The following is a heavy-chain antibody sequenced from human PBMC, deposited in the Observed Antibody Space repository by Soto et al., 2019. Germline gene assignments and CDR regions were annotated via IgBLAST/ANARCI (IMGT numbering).Heavy chain of an antibody. J-gene: IGHJ4*02. CDR3: ASLRIPERPFDY. CDR2: MYYSGST. CDR1: GGSISSSSYY. V-gene: IGHV4-39*01. D-gene: IGHD3-16*01. Sequence: PSETLSLTCTVSGGSISSSSYYWGWVRQPPGKGLEWIGSMYYSGSTYYNPSLKNRVTISVDTSKNRLSLKLSSVTAADTAVFYCASLRIPERPFDYWGQGTLVTVSS.